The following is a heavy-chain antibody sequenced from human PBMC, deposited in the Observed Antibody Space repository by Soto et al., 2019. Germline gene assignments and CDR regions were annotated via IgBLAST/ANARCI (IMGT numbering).Heavy chain of an antibody. V-gene: IGHV1-18*01. J-gene: IGHJ4*02. CDR2: ISTYNGNT. Sequence: QVPLVQSGAEVKKPGASVKVSCKASGYTFITYGVSWVRQAPGQGLDWLGWISTYNGNTRYAERLQGRVTMTTDTTTNTAYMDLRNLRSYDTAVYYCARGPTDYVDNSANYFLDYWGQGTLVTVSS. CDR1: GYTFITYG. D-gene: IGHD3-22*01. CDR3: ARGPTDYVDNSANYFLDY.